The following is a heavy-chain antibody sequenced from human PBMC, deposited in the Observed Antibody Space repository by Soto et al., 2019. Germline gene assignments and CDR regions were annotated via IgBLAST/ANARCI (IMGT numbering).Heavy chain of an antibody. CDR1: GYTFTSYG. J-gene: IGHJ5*02. Sequence: QVQLVQSGAEVKKPGASVKVSCKASGYTFTSYGISWVRQAPGQGLEWMGWISAYNGNTNYAQKLQDRVTMTTDTTTSTVYMELRSLTSDDTAVYYCERLHSDIVVVVAANREFNCFDPWSKGTLFTVSS. D-gene: IGHD2-15*01. CDR3: ERLHSDIVVVVAANREFNCFDP. CDR2: ISAYNGNT. V-gene: IGHV1-18*04.